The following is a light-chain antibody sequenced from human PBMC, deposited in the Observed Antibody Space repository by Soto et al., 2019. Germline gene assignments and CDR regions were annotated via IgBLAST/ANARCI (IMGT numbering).Light chain of an antibody. CDR2: AAS. V-gene: IGKV1-9*01. Sequence: IQLTQSPSSLSASVGDRVTITCRASQGISSYLAWYQQKPGKAPKLLIYAASTLQSGVPSRFSGSGSGTDFTLTTSSLQPEDFATYYCQQLNSYPRTFGQGTKVDIX. CDR3: QQLNSYPRT. J-gene: IGKJ1*01. CDR1: QGISSY.